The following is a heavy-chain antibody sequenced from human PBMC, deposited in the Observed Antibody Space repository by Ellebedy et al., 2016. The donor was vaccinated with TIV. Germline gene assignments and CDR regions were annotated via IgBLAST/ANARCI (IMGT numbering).Heavy chain of an antibody. J-gene: IGHJ4*02. D-gene: IGHD3-16*01. Sequence: PGGSLRLSCAASGFTFGIYWMSWVRQAPGKGLECVANIKQDGSEKSYVDSVKGRFTISRDNAKNSLYLQMNSLRAEDTAVYYCANEFVLGSIDYWGQGTLVTVSS. V-gene: IGHV3-7*03. CDR3: ANEFVLGSIDY. CDR1: GFTFGIYW. CDR2: IKQDGSEK.